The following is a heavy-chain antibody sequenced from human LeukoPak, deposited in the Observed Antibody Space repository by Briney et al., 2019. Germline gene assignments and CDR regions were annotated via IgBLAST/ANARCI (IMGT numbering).Heavy chain of an antibody. CDR3: ARDHCSRGSCLGGH. CDR2: ISAYNGNT. J-gene: IGHJ4*02. Sequence: RASVKVSCKASGYTFTSYGISWVRQAPGQGLEWMGWISAYNGNTNYAQKLQGRVTMTTDTSTSTAYMELTSLRSEDTAMYYCARDHCSRGSCLGGHWGQGTLVTVSS. V-gene: IGHV1-18*01. D-gene: IGHD2-15*01. CDR1: GYTFTSYG.